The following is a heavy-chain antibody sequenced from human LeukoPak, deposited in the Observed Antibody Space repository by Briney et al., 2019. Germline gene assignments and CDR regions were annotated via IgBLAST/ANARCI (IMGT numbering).Heavy chain of an antibody. V-gene: IGHV4-59*01. D-gene: IGHD4-17*01. CDR1: GGSISSYY. J-gene: IGHJ6*03. Sequence: KPSETLSLTCTVSGGSISSYYWSLIRQPPGKGLEWIGYIYYSGSTNYNPSLKSRVTISVDTSKNQFSLKLSSVTAADTAVYYCARGHGDYASPYYYYYMDVWGKGTTVTVSS. CDR3: ARGHGDYASPYYYYYMDV. CDR2: IYYSGST.